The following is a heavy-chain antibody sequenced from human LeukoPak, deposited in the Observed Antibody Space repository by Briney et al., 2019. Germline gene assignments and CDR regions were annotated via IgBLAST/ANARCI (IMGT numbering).Heavy chain of an antibody. CDR2: IYYSGST. J-gene: IGHJ4*02. Sequence: PETLSLTCTVSGGSISSYYWSWIRQPPGKGLEWIGYIYYSGSTNYNPSLKSRVTISVDTSKNQFSLKLSSVTAADTAVYYCARYLYGVHFDYWGQGTLVTVSS. CDR1: GGSISSYY. V-gene: IGHV4-59*08. D-gene: IGHD4-17*01. CDR3: ARYLYGVHFDY.